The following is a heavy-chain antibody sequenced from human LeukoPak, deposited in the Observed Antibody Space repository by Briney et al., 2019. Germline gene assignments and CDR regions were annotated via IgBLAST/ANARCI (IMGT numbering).Heavy chain of an antibody. CDR3: ARDQEGFDY. CDR2: IYPRDGST. V-gene: IGHV1-46*01. J-gene: IGHJ4*02. CDR1: GYTFTSNY. Sequence: GASVKVSCKASGYTFTSNYIHWVRQAPGQGLEWMGMIYPRDGSTSYAQKFQGRVTVTRDTSTSTVHMELSGLRSEETAVYYCARDQEGFDYWGQGTLVTVSP.